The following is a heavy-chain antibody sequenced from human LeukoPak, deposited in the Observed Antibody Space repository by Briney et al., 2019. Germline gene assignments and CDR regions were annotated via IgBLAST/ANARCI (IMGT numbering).Heavy chain of an antibody. V-gene: IGHV1-69*13. Sequence: SVKVSCKASGGTFSSYAISWVRQAPGQGLEWMGGIIPIFGTANYAQKFQGRVTITADESTSTAYMELSSLRSEDTAVYYCARPSVLSPNNYYCYMDVWGKGTAVTVSS. CDR3: ARPSVLSPNNYYCYMDV. D-gene: IGHD1/OR15-1a*01. J-gene: IGHJ6*03. CDR2: IIPIFGTA. CDR1: GGTFSSYA.